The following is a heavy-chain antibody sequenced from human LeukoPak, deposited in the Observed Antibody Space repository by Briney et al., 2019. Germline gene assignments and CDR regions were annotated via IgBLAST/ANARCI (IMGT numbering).Heavy chain of an antibody. CDR2: IYYSGST. J-gene: IGHJ5*02. D-gene: IGHD3-10*01. CDR3: ARALTPLLWFGELPNWFDP. V-gene: IGHV4-31*03. CDR1: GGSISSGGYY. Sequence: SRTLSLTCTVSGGSISSGGYYWSWIRQHPGKGLEWIGYIYYSGSTYYNPSLKSRVTISVDTSKNQFSLKLSSVTAADTAVYYCARALTPLLWFGELPNWFDPWGQGTLVTVSS.